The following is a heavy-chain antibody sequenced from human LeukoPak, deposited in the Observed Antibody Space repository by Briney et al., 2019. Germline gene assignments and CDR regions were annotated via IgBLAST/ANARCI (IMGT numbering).Heavy chain of an antibody. Sequence: QPGGSLRLSCAASGFTFSSYAMHWVRQAPGKGLEWVAVISYDGSNKYYADSVKGRFTISRDNSKNTLYLQMNSLRAEDTAVYYCAKDRGSGVVPAVWYYFDYWGQGTLVTVSS. V-gene: IGHV3-30-3*01. CDR3: AKDRGSGVVPAVWYYFDY. CDR1: GFTFSSYA. D-gene: IGHD2-2*01. J-gene: IGHJ4*02. CDR2: ISYDGSNK.